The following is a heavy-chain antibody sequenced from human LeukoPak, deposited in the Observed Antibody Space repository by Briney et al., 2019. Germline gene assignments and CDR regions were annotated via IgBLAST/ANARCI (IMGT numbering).Heavy chain of an antibody. D-gene: IGHD1-26*01. CDR1: GFTFDDYA. V-gene: IGHV3-9*03. J-gene: IGHJ4*02. CDR2: ISWNSGSI. Sequence: GRSLRLSCAASGFTFDDYAMHWVRQAPGKGLGWVSGISWNSGSIGYADSVKGRFTISRDNAKNSLYLQMNSLRAEDMALYYCAREREGRYYFDYWGQGTLVTVSS. CDR3: AREREGRYYFDY.